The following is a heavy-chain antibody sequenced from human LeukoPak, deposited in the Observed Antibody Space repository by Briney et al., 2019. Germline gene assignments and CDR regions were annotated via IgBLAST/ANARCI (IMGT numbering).Heavy chain of an antibody. V-gene: IGHV4-34*01. Sequence: SETLSLTCAVYGGSFSGYYWSWIRQPPGKGLEWIGEINHSGSTNYNPSLKSRVTISVDTSKNQFSLKLSSMTAADTAVYYCARVLPFTVVVVAATRLHWFDPWGQGTLVTVSS. J-gene: IGHJ5*02. CDR2: INHSGST. CDR1: GGSFSGYY. D-gene: IGHD2-15*01. CDR3: ARVLPFTVVVVAATRLHWFDP.